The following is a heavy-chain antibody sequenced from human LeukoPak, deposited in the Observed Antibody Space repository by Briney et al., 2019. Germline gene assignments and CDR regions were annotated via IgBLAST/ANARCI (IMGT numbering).Heavy chain of an antibody. J-gene: IGHJ5*02. CDR3: ARRDYDFWSGYS. CDR1: GGTFSSYA. Sequence: EASVTVSCKASGGTFSSYAISWVRQAPGQGLEWMGGIIPIFGTANYAQKFQGRVTITTDESTSTAYMELSSLRSEDTAVYYCARRDYDFWSGYSWGQGTLVTVSS. V-gene: IGHV1-69*05. D-gene: IGHD3-3*01. CDR2: IIPIFGTA.